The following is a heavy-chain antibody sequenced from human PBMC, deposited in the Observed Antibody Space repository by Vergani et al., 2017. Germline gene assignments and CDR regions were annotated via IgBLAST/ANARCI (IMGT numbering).Heavy chain of an antibody. J-gene: IGHJ4*02. Sequence: QVQLVESGGGVVQPGRSLSLSCAASGFTFSSYGMHWVRQAPGKGLEWVAVISYDGSNKYYADSVKGRFTISRDNSKNTLYLQMNSLRAEDTAVYYCAKDLSGALDYWGQGTLVTVSS. CDR1: GFTFSSYG. V-gene: IGHV3-30*18. CDR3: AKDLSGALDY. D-gene: IGHD5-12*01. CDR2: ISYDGSNK.